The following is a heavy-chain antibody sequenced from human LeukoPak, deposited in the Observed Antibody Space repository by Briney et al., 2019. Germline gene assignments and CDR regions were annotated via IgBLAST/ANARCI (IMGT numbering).Heavy chain of an antibody. CDR2: IRYDGSNK. CDR1: GFTFSSYG. J-gene: IGHJ4*02. Sequence: GGSLRLSCAASGFTFSSYGMHWVRQAPGKGLEWVAFIRYDGSNKYYADSVRGRFTISRDNSKNTLYLQMNSLRAEDTAVYYCAKGTYYYDSSGYYPHYWGQGTLVTVSS. V-gene: IGHV3-30*02. D-gene: IGHD3-22*01. CDR3: AKGTYYYDSSGYYPHY.